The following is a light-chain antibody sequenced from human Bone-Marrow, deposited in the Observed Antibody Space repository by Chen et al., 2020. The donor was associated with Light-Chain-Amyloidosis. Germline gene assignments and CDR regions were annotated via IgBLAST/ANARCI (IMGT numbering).Light chain of an antibody. J-gene: IGLJ1*01. CDR2: EVT. CDR3: SSYTITNTLV. Sequence: QSALTQPASVSGSPGQSITISCTGTSSDVGGDNHVSWYQQHPDKAPKLMIYEVTNRPSWVPDRCSGSKSDNTASLTSSGVQTEDEADYFCSSYTITNTLVFGSGTRVTVL. CDR1: SSDVGGDNH. V-gene: IGLV2-14*01.